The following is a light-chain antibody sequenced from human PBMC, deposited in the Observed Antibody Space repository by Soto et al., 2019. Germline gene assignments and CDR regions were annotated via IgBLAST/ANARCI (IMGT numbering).Light chain of an antibody. V-gene: IGKV3-15*01. CDR3: QQYTNWRT. Sequence: EIVITQSPVTLSVSPGERATLSCRASQSVGSNLAWYHQEPGQAPRLLIYDASTRATGIPARFSDSGSGTEFTLTISSLQSEDFAVYYCQQYTNWRTFGQGTKVDIK. CDR2: DAS. CDR1: QSVGSN. J-gene: IGKJ1*01.